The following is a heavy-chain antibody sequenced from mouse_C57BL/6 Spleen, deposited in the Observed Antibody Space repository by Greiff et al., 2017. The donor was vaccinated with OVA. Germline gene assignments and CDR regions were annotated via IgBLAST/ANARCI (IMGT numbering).Heavy chain of an antibody. CDR3: ARGGERWLDYYAMDY. J-gene: IGHJ4*01. Sequence: QVHVKQSGAELARPGASVKLSCKASGYTFTSYGISWVKQRTGQGLEWIGEIYPRSGNTYYNEKFKGKATLTADKSSSTAYMELRSLTSEDSAVYFCARGGERWLDYYAMDYWGQGTSVTVSS. D-gene: IGHD2-3*01. CDR1: GYTFTSYG. CDR2: IYPRSGNT. V-gene: IGHV1-81*01.